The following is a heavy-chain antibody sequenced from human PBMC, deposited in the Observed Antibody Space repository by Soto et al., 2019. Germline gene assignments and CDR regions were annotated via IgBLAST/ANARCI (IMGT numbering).Heavy chain of an antibody. D-gene: IGHD6-6*01. Sequence: QVQLQESGPGLVKPSETLSLTCTVSGGSISSYYWSWIRQPAGKGLEWIGRIYTSGSTNYNPSLKSRVTMSVDTAKNQFSLKRSSVTAADTAVYYWERGASIAARPHYYYGMDVWGQGTTVTVSS. CDR1: GGSISSYY. V-gene: IGHV4-4*07. J-gene: IGHJ6*02. CDR3: ERGASIAARPHYYYGMDV. CDR2: IYTSGST.